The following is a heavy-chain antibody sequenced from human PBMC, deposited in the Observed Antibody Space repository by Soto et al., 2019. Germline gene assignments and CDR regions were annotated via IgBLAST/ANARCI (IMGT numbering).Heavy chain of an antibody. CDR2: IYYSGST. J-gene: IGHJ4*02. V-gene: IGHV4-31*03. CDR3: ARGYSGYDILPAFDY. D-gene: IGHD5-12*01. Sequence: QAQLQESGPGLVKPSQTLSLTCTVSGGSISIGGYYWSWIRQHPGKGLEWIGYIYYSGSTYYNPSLKSRVTISVDTSKNQFSLKLSSVTAADTAVYYCARGYSGYDILPAFDYWGQGTLVTVSS. CDR1: GGSISIGGYY.